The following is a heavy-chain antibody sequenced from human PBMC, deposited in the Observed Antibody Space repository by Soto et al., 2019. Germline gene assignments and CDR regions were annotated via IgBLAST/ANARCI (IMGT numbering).Heavy chain of an antibody. J-gene: IGHJ6*01. CDR1: GYTFTSYD. Sequence: ASVKVSCKASGYTFTSYDMHWVRQAPGQGLEWMGWINAYSGGTNYAQKFQGWVTMTTDTSISTAYVELRRLRSDDTAVYYCARSFRGSSWYYYYGMDVWGQGTTVNVSS. D-gene: IGHD6-13*01. V-gene: IGHV1-2*04. CDR2: INAYSGGT. CDR3: ARSFRGSSWYYYYGMDV.